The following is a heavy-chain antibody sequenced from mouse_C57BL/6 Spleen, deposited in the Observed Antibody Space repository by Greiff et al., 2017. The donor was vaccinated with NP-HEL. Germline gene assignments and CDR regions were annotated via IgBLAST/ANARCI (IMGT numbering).Heavy chain of an antibody. CDR1: GYTFTDYY. V-gene: IGHV1-26*01. Sequence: EVQLQQSGPELVKPGASVKISCKASGYTFTDYYMNWVKQSHGKSLEWIGDINPNNGGTSYNQKFKGKATLTVDKSSSTAYMELRSLTSEDSAVYYCARGGGSSYYFDYWGQGTTLTVSS. CDR3: ARGGGSSYYFDY. CDR2: INPNNGGT. J-gene: IGHJ2*01. D-gene: IGHD1-1*01.